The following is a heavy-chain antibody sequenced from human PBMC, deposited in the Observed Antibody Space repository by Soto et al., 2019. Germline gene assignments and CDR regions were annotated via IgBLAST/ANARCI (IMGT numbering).Heavy chain of an antibody. CDR1: GFTFGTYW. CDR3: ARLPRGDYYYYYMDV. J-gene: IGHJ6*03. Sequence: GGSLRLSCVASGFTFGTYWMHWVRQVPGKGLVWVSRINSDGSSTSYADSVKGRFTMSRDNAKNTLYLQMNSLRAEDTAVYYCARLPRGDYYYYYMDVWGKGTTVTVSS. V-gene: IGHV3-74*01. CDR2: INSDGSST.